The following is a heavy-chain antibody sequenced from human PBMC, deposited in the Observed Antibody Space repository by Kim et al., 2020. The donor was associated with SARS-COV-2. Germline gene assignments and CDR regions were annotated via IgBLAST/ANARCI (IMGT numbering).Heavy chain of an antibody. CDR1: GYSFTSYW. CDR2: IYPGDSDT. J-gene: IGHJ5*02. CDR3: ARLTYDSSPINWFDP. D-gene: IGHD3-22*01. V-gene: IGHV5-51*01. Sequence: GESLKISCKGSGYSFTSYWIGWVRQMPGKGLEWMGIIYPGDSDTRFSPSFQGQVTISADKSISTAYLQWSSLKASDTAMYYCARLTYDSSPINWFDPWGQGTLVTVS.